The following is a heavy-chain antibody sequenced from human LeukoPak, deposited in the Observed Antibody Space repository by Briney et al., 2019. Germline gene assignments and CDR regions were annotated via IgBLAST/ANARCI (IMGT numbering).Heavy chain of an antibody. Sequence: GGSLRLSCEASGLTFSSYGMSWVRQAPGKGLQWVSAITGDGTTTYYADSVKGRFTISRDNSKNMLYLQMSSLRAEDTAVYYCAKMQGYFDYWGQATLVPVSS. J-gene: IGHJ4*02. CDR2: ITGDGTTT. CDR3: AKMQGYFDY. V-gene: IGHV3-23*01. CDR1: GLTFSSYG.